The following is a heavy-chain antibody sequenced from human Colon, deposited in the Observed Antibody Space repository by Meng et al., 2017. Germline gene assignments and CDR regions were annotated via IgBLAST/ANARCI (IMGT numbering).Heavy chain of an antibody. CDR1: GFALSSAW. J-gene: IGHJ5*02. CDR2: SKYDGTLT. CDR3: ARSDWFDP. V-gene: IGHV3-74*01. Sequence: GESLKISCAASGFALSSAWMHWVRQVPGEGLVWVARSKYDGTLTYYADSVKGRFTISRDNAKNMLYLQMNSLEAEDTAVYYCARSDWFDPWGQGTQVTVSS.